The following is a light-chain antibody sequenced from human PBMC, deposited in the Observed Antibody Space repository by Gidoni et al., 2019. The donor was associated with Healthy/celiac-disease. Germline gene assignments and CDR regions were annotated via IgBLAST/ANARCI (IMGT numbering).Light chain of an antibody. CDR1: QSVSSSY. V-gene: IGKV3-20*01. J-gene: IGKJ2*01. CDR3: QQYGSSPNT. CDR2: GAS. Sequence: IVLTQSQGTLSLSPGERATLSCRASQSVSSSYLSWYQQKPGQAPRLLIYGASSRATGIPDRFSGSGSGTDFTLTISRLEPEGFAVYYCQQYGSSPNTFGQGTKLEIK.